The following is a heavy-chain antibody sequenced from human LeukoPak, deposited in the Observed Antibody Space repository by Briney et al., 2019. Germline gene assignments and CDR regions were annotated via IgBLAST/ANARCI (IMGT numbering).Heavy chain of an antibody. J-gene: IGHJ4*02. D-gene: IGHD3-22*01. CDR3: ARDPAYYYDSSAYWR. Sequence: SQTLSLTCTVSGGSISSGSYYWSWIRQPAGKGLEWIGHIYTSGRTNYNPSLKRRVTISVDTSKNQFSLKLTSVTAADTAVYYCARDPAYYYDSSAYWRWGQGTLVTVSS. CDR1: GGSISSGSYY. V-gene: IGHV4-61*09. CDR2: IYTSGRT.